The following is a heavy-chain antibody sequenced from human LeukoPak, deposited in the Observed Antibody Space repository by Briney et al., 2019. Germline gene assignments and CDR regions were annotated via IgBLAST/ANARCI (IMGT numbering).Heavy chain of an antibody. J-gene: IGHJ4*02. D-gene: IGHD1-7*01. V-gene: IGHV4-59*01. Sequence: ASETLSLTCTVSGGSIKTYHWNWIRQPPGKGLERIGYIYNSAITNYNPSLKSRVSISIDTSKNQFSLKLNSVTAADTAVYYCARLAGTTSGDYWGQGILVTVSA. CDR3: ARLAGTTSGDY. CDR2: IYNSAIT. CDR1: GGSIKTYH.